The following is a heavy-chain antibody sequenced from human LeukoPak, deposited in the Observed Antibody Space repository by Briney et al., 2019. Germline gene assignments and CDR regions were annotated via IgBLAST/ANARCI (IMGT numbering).Heavy chain of an antibody. CDR1: GFTFSFYE. Sequence: GGSLRLSCAASGFTFSFYEMNWVRQAPGKGLEWVSYISSSGRTIYYADSVKGRFTISRDNAKNSLYLQMNSLRAEDTAVYYCARDRLDNLPLYTYYYDSSGFRGDWGQGTLVTVSS. J-gene: IGHJ4*02. CDR3: ARDRLDNLPLYTYYYDSSGFRGD. CDR2: ISSSGRTI. D-gene: IGHD3-22*01. V-gene: IGHV3-48*03.